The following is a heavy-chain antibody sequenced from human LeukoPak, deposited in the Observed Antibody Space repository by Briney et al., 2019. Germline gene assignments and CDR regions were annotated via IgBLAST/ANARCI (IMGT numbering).Heavy chain of an antibody. CDR3: ASSTHCSSTSCYPRGTTPEDY. CDR2: IYYSGST. V-gene: IGHV4-38-2*01. Sequence: PSETLSLTCAVSGYSISSSYYWGWIRHPPGKGLEWIGSIYYSGSTYYNPSLKSRITISIDTSKNQFSLKLSSVTAADTAVYYCASSTHCSSTSCYPRGTTPEDYWGQGTLVTVSS. D-gene: IGHD2-2*01. CDR1: GYSISSSYY. J-gene: IGHJ4*02.